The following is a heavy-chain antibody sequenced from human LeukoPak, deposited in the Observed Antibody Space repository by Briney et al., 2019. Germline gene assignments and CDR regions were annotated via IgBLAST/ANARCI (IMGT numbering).Heavy chain of an antibody. CDR2: IYYSGST. J-gene: IGHJ6*02. Sequence: SETLSLTCTVSGGSVSSYYWSWIRQPTGKGLEWIGYIYYSGSTNYNPSLKSRVTISVDTSKNQFSLKLSSVTAADTAVYHCARDNWNCGSSMDVWGQGTTVTVSS. D-gene: IGHD1-7*01. V-gene: IGHV4-59*02. CDR1: GGSVSSYY. CDR3: ARDNWNCGSSMDV.